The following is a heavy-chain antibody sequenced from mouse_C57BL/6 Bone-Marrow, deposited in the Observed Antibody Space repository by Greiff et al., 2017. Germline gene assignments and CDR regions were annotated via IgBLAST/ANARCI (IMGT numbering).Heavy chain of an antibody. D-gene: IGHD1-1*01. V-gene: IGHV7-3*01. J-gene: IGHJ4*01. CDR2: IRNKANGYTT. Sequence: EVKLVESGGGLVQLGGSLSLSCAASGFTFTDYYMSWVRQPPGKALEWLGFIRNKANGYTTEYSASVKGRFTSSRDNSQSILYLQMNALRAEDSATYYCARSYYGSSYRAMDYWGQGTSVTVSS. CDR1: GFTFTDYY. CDR3: ARSYYGSSYRAMDY.